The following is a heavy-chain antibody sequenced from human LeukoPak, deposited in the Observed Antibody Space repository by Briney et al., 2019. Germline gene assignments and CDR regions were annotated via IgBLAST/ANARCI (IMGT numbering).Heavy chain of an antibody. Sequence: MSSETLSLTCTVSGGSISSSIYSWGWIRQPPGKGLEWIGTVSYSGTSYYSPSLKNRVTMSVDPTKNQFSLKLKSVTVTDTAVYYCAPVAGLYKWSDPWGQGILVTASS. V-gene: IGHV4-39*01. CDR2: VSYSGTS. CDR3: APVAGLYKWSDP. J-gene: IGHJ5*02. D-gene: IGHD6-19*01. CDR1: GGSISSSIYS.